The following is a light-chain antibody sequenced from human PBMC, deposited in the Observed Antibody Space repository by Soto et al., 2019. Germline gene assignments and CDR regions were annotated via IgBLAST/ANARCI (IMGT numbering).Light chain of an antibody. Sequence: EIVLTQSPVTLSLSPGERATLSCRASQSVSRNLAWYQHKPGQAPRLLIYGASTRATGIPARFSGSGSGTEFTLTISSLQSEDFAVYYCQQYNAWPLITFGQGTRLEIK. J-gene: IGKJ5*01. V-gene: IGKV3-15*01. CDR1: QSVSRN. CDR2: GAS. CDR3: QQYNAWPLIT.